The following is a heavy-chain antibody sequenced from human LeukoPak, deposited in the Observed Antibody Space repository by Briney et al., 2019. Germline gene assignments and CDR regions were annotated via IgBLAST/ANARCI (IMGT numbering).Heavy chain of an antibody. J-gene: IGHJ5*02. D-gene: IGHD3-22*01. CDR3: ARALQTYYYDSSGYLNRFDP. CDR1: GFTFSSYS. V-gene: IGHV3-48*01. Sequence: GGSLRLSCAASGFTFSSYSMKWVRQAPGKGLEWVSYISSSSSTIYYADSVKGRFTISRDNAKNSLYLQMNSLRAEDTAVYYCARALQTYYYDSSGYLNRFDPWGQGTLVTVSS. CDR2: ISSSSSTI.